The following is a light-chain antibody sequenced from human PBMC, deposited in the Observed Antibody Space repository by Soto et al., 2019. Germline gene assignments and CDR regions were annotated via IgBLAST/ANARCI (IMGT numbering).Light chain of an antibody. J-gene: IGLJ3*02. Sequence: QAVVTQPPSVSGAPGQRVTISCTGSSSNIGAGYDVQWYQQLPGTAPKLLIYVNNNRPSGVPDRFSGSKSGTSASLAITGLQAEDEAHYYCQSYDNSLRGWVFGGGTKLTVL. CDR2: VNN. CDR1: SSNIGAGYD. V-gene: IGLV1-40*01. CDR3: QSYDNSLRGWV.